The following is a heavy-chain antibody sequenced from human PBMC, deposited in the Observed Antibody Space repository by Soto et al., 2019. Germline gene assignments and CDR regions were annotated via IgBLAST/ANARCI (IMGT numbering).Heavy chain of an antibody. V-gene: IGHV1-8*01. Sequence: ASVKVSCKASGGTFSNYAITWLRQATGQGLEWMGWMNPNSGNTGYAQKFQGRVTMTRNTSINTAYMELSSLRSEDTAVYYCARALSGSYFEGGQGTMVTVSS. CDR1: GGTFSNYA. CDR2: MNPNSGNT. J-gene: IGHJ3*01. D-gene: IGHD1-26*01. CDR3: ARALSGSYFE.